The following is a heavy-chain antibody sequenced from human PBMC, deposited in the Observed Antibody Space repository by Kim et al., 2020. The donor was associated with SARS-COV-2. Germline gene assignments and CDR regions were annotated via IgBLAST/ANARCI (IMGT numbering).Heavy chain of an antibody. J-gene: IGHJ5*02. Sequence: YYADSVKGRFTISRDNSKNALYLQMNSLRAEDTAVYYCASLWFGELLAPRSWGQGTLVTVSS. V-gene: IGHV3-30*01. CDR3: ASLWFGELLAPRS. D-gene: IGHD3-10*01.